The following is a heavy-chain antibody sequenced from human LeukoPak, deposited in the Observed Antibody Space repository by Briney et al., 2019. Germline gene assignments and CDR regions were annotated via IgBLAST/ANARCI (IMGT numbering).Heavy chain of an antibody. Sequence: SGGSLRLSCAASEFTFSNYAMNWVRQAPGKRPEWFSGISSGGGSIYYADSVKGRFTISRDNSKNTLYLQMNSLRAEDSDLYYCASPPFAAPPKPDYWGQGTLVTVSS. CDR3: ASPPFAAPPKPDY. D-gene: IGHD6-6*01. CDR2: ISSGGGSI. V-gene: IGHV3-23*01. CDR1: EFTFSNYA. J-gene: IGHJ4*02.